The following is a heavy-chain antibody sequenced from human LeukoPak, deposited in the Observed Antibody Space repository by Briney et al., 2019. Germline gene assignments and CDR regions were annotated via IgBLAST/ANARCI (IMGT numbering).Heavy chain of an antibody. V-gene: IGHV4-59*01. CDR3: ARIVVARFDP. J-gene: IGHJ5*02. CDR1: GGSISNYY. Sequence: SETLSLTCTVSGGSISNYYWSWIRPPPGKGLEWIGYIYYGGSTNYNPSLKSRVTISVDPSKQQFSLKLSSVTAADTAVYYCARIVVARFDPWGQGTLVTVSS. CDR2: IYYGGST. D-gene: IGHD2-2*01.